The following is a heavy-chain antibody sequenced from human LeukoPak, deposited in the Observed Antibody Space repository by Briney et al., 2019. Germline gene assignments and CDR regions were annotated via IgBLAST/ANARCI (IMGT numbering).Heavy chain of an antibody. V-gene: IGHV1-24*01. CDR1: GYTLTELS. Sequence: AASVKVSCKVSGYTLTELSMHWVRQAPGKGLEWMGGLDPEDGETIYAQKFQGRVTMTEDTSTDTAYMELSSLRSEDTAVYYCATNGYSYDYSLYYYMDVWGKGTTVTVSS. J-gene: IGHJ6*03. CDR2: LDPEDGET. CDR3: ATNGYSYDYSLYYYMDV. D-gene: IGHD5-18*01.